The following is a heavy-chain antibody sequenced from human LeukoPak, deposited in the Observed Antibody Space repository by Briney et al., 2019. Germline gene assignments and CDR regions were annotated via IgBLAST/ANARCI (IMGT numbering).Heavy chain of an antibody. Sequence: GGSLRLSCAACGFTFSSYSMNWVRQAPGKGLEWVSYISNSGSPTYYEDSVRGRFTISRDNAQRSLYLQMNSLRAEDTAVYYCARDISYGSFSYYYYMDVWGKGTTVIVSS. CDR1: GFTFSSYS. CDR3: ARDISYGSFSYYYYMDV. D-gene: IGHD5-18*01. V-gene: IGHV3-48*04. J-gene: IGHJ6*03. CDR2: ISNSGSPT.